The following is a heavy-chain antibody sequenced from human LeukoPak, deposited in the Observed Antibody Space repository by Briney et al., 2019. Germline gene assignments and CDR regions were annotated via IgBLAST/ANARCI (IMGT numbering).Heavy chain of an antibody. D-gene: IGHD3-16*02. CDR1: GFTFSNAW. V-gene: IGHV3-15*01. CDR2: IKSKTDGGTT. J-gene: IGHJ4*02. CDR3: TTEPSFGGVIALFDY. Sequence: GGSLRLSCAASGFTFSNAWMSWVRQAPGKGLEWVGRIKSKTDGGTTDYAAPVKGRFTISRDDSKNTLYLQMSSLKTEDTAVYYCTTEPSFGGVIALFDYWGQGTLVTVSS.